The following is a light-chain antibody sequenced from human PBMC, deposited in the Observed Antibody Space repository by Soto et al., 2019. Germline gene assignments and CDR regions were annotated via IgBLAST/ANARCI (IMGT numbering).Light chain of an antibody. Sequence: DIQMTQSQSSLSASVGGRVTITCRASQDISNYLAWYQQKPGKVPKLLICAAFTLQSGVPSRFSGSGSGTDFTLTISSLQPEYVATYYCQKYNSASLTFGGGTKVE. J-gene: IGKJ4*01. CDR1: QDISNY. CDR3: QKYNSASLT. V-gene: IGKV1-27*01. CDR2: AAF.